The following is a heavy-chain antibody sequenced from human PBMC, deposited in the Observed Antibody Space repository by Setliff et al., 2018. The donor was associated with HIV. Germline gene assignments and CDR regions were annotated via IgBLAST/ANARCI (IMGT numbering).Heavy chain of an antibody. Sequence: KPSETLSLTCTVSGGSISGHYWSWIRQPPGRGLEWIGYIYSSGSTNFNPPRQSRVTISVDTSKKQFSLKLSSVTAADTAVYYCARAFKAFYSGSGSYYHYNYYMDVWGIGTAVTVSS. V-gene: IGHV4-4*09. CDR1: GGSISGHY. D-gene: IGHD3-10*01. CDR2: IYSSGST. CDR3: ARAFKAFYSGSGSYYHYNYYMDV. J-gene: IGHJ6*03.